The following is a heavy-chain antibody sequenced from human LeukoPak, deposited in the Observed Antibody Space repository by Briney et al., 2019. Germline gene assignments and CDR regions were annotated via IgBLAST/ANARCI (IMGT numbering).Heavy chain of an antibody. CDR1: GFTFSSYA. CDR3: AKKPQIAYCGGDCYLGDY. Sequence: GGSLRLSCAASGFTFSSYAVRWLRQAPGKGREGVSALSDSGGSTYYADSVKGRFTISRDNSKNTLYLQMNSLRAEDTAVYYCAKKPQIAYCGGDCYLGDYWGQGTLVTVSS. D-gene: IGHD2-21*02. CDR2: LSDSGGST. V-gene: IGHV3-23*01. J-gene: IGHJ4*02.